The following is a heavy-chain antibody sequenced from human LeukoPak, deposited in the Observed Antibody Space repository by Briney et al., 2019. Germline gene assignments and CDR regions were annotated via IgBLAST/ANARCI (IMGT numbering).Heavy chain of an antibody. V-gene: IGHV4-61*02. D-gene: IGHD6-19*01. J-gene: IGHJ5*02. CDR2: IYTSGST. CDR3: ARVKAVAHYGDWFDP. CDR1: GGSISSGSYY. Sequence: KSSGTPSLTCTVSGGSISSGSYYRSWIRQPPRKGLGWIGRIYTSGSTNYNPSLESRVTISVDTSKNQFSLKLSSVTAADTAVYYCARVKAVAHYGDWFDPWGQGTLVTVSS.